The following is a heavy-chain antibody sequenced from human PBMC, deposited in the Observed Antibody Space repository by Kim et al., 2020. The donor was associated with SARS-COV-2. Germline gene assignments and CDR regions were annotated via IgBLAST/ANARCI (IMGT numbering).Heavy chain of an antibody. J-gene: IGHJ2*01. CDR3: ARDPRLQRSRWGSGSRHWYFDL. V-gene: IGHV3-30-3*01. D-gene: IGHD3-10*01. Sequence: GGSLRLSCAASGFTFSSYAMHWVRQAPGKGLEWVAVISYDGSNKYYADSVKGRFTISRDNSKNTLYLQMNSLRAEDTAVYYCARDPRLQRSRWGSGSRHWYFDLWGRGTLVTVSS. CDR1: GFTFSSYA. CDR2: ISYDGSNK.